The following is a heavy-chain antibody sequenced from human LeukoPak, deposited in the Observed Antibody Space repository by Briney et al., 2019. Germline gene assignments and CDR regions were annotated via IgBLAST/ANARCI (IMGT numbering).Heavy chain of an antibody. CDR2: ISASGSGT. V-gene: IGHV3-23*01. D-gene: IGHD3-9*01. CDR3: AKGRRAWLWDYFYS. Sequence: GGSLRLSCAASGFTFRSYAMSMSRVRQAPGKGLEWVSGISASGSGTFYADSVKGRFTIYRDNSKNTLYLQMNSLRADDTAIYYCAKGRRAWLWDYFYSWGQGTLVTVSS. CDR1: GFTFRSYA. J-gene: IGHJ4*02.